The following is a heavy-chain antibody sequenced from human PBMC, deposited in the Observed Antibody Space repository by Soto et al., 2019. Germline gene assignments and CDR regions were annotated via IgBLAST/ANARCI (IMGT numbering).Heavy chain of an antibody. Sequence: QVQLVESGGGVGQPGRSLRLSCAASGFTFSSYGMHWVRQAPGKGLEWVAVIWYDGSNKYYADSVKGRFTISRDNSKNTLYLQMNSLRAEDTAVYYCARDIGVAVAGTNYWGQGTLVTVSS. CDR2: IWYDGSNK. CDR3: ARDIGVAVAGTNY. CDR1: GFTFSSYG. J-gene: IGHJ4*02. D-gene: IGHD6-19*01. V-gene: IGHV3-33*01.